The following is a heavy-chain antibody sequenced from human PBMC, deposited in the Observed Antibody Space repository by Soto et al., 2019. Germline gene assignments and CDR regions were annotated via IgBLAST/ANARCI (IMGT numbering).Heavy chain of an antibody. CDR3: ARGRGEGYCRTTSCYGY. Sequence: QVQLKQWGAGLLKPSETLSLTCAVYGGSFSDYYWSWIRQSPGKGLEWIGEINHSGSTNYKPSLKSRVTISVDTSNNPFSLKLRSMTAADTAVYCCARGRGEGYCRTTSCYGYWGQGTLVTVSS. CDR2: INHSGST. J-gene: IGHJ4*02. CDR1: GGSFSDYY. D-gene: IGHD2-2*01. V-gene: IGHV4-34*01.